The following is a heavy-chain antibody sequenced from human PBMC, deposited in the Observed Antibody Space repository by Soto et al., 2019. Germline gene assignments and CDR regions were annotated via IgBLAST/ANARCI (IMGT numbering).Heavy chain of an antibody. CDR1: GFTFSNYT. V-gene: IGHV3-21*04. J-gene: IGHJ3*02. D-gene: IGHD2-15*01. CDR3: AKIPLVAATDDAFDI. Sequence: GESLKISCAASGFTFSNYTMNWVRQAPGKGLEWVSSIRSTGTDIYYADSVKGRFTISRDNAKNSLYLQMNSLRAEDTAVYYCAKIPLVAATDDAFDIWGQGTMVTVSS. CDR2: IRSTGTDI.